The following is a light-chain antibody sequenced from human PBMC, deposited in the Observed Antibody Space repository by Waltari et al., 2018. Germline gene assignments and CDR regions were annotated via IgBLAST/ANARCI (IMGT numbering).Light chain of an antibody. Sequence: EILLTQSPITLSLSPGERATLSCRARQSVGTCLAWYQHRPGQAPRLLISDASNRATGIPARFSASESGTDFTLTISSLEPEDSAVYFCQQCTGPPTFGGGT. V-gene: IGKV3-11*01. J-gene: IGKJ4*01. CDR3: QQCTGPPT. CDR2: DAS. CDR1: QSVGTC.